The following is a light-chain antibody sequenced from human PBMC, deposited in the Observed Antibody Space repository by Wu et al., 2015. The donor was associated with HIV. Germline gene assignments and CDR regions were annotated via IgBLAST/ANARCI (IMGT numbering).Light chain of an antibody. CDR3: QHYSSSAGLT. CDR2: GAS. J-gene: IGKJ3*01. V-gene: IGKV3-20*01. CDR1: QSVSSSY. Sequence: EIVLTQSPGTLSLSPGERATLSCRASQSVSSSYLAWYQQKPGQAPRLLIYGASSRAIGIPDRFTGSGSGTDFTLTIRRLEPEDFAVYYCQHYSSSAGLTFGPGTKVDIK.